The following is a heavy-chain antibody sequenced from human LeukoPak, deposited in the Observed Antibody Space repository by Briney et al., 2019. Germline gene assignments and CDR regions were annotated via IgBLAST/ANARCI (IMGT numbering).Heavy chain of an antibody. CDR3: AKDRGMATLDDAFDI. J-gene: IGHJ3*02. V-gene: IGHV3-30*18. Sequence: QPGGSLRLSCAASGFTFSSYGMHWVRQAPGKGLEWVAVISYDGSNKYYADSVKGRFTISRDNSKNTLYLQMNSLRAEDTAVYYCAKDRGMATLDDAFDIWGQGTMVTVSS. CDR2: ISYDGSNK. D-gene: IGHD5-24*01. CDR1: GFTFSSYG.